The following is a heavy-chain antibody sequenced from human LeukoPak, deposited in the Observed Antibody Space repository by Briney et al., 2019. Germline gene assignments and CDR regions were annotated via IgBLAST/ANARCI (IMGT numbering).Heavy chain of an antibody. CDR1: GGSISSYY. V-gene: IGHV4-59*08. CDR3: ARVESSKGSGWYYFDY. Sequence: PSETLSLTCTVSGGSISSYYWSWIRQPPGKGLEWIGYVYSSGSTNYNPSVKSRVTISVDTSKNQFSLKLSSVTAADTAVYYCARVESSKGSGWYYFDYWGQGTLVTVSS. J-gene: IGHJ4*02. D-gene: IGHD6-19*01. CDR2: VYSSGST.